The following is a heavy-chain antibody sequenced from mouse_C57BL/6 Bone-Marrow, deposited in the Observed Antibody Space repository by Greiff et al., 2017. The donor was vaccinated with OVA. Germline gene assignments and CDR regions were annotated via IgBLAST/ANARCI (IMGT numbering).Heavy chain of an antibody. Sequence: VQLQQSGAELVRPGASVKLSCTASGFNIKDDYMHWVKQRPEQGLEWIGWIAPENGDTEYASKFQGQATITAATSSNTAYQQLSSLTSEDTSVYYWTIYYDYDGDYFDYWGQGTTLTVSS. CDR3: TIYYDYDGDYFDY. CDR2: IAPENGDT. J-gene: IGHJ2*01. V-gene: IGHV14-4*01. D-gene: IGHD2-4*01. CDR1: GFNIKDDY.